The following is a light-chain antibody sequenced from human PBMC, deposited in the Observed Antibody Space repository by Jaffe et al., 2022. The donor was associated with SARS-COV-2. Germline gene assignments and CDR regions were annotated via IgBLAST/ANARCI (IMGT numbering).Light chain of an antibody. Sequence: DVVVTQAPLSLSVTLGQPASISCRSSQSLVHSNGNTYLHWFQQRPGQSPRRLIYEVSNRDSGVSDRFSGSGSGTYFTLRISRVEAEDVGVYYCKQGTHGPHTFGQGTKLEIK. CDR1: QSLVHSNGNTY. CDR2: EVS. V-gene: IGKV2-30*02. CDR3: KQGTHGPHT. J-gene: IGKJ2*01.